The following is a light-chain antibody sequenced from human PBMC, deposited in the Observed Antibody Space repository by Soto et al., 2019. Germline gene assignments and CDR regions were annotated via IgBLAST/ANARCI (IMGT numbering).Light chain of an antibody. CDR2: GAS. J-gene: IGKJ1*01. CDR1: QSVSSY. Sequence: EIVLTQSPATLSLSPGERATLSCRASQSVSSYLAWYQQKPGQAPRLLIYGASSRATGIPDRFSGSGSGTDSTLTISRLEPEDFAVYYCQQYGSSPRTFGQGTKVDI. V-gene: IGKV3-20*01. CDR3: QQYGSSPRT.